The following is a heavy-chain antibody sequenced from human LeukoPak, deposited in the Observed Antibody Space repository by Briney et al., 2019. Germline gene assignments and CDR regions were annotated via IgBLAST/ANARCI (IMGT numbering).Heavy chain of an antibody. Sequence: SETLSLTCTVSGGSISSYYWSWIRQPAGKGLEWIGRIYTSGSTNYNPSLKSRVTMSVDTSKNQFSLKLSSVTAADTAVCYCASGPRYYYDGSGYSYFDYWGQGTLVTVSS. D-gene: IGHD3-22*01. V-gene: IGHV4-4*07. J-gene: IGHJ4*02. CDR3: ASGPRYYYDGSGYSYFDY. CDR2: IYTSGST. CDR1: GGSISSYY.